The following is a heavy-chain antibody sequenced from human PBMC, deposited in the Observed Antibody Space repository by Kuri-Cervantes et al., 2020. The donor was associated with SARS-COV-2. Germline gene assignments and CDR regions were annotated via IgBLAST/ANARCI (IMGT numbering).Heavy chain of an antibody. D-gene: IGHD3-3*01. CDR3: AKDLARGTIFGVVQGAPDY. J-gene: IGHJ4*02. Sequence: GESLKISCAASGFSFSSYGMHWVRQAPGKGLEWVAVIRYDGSNKHYADSVRGRFTISRDNSKNTLYLQMNSLRAEDTAVYYCAKDLARGTIFGVVQGAPDYWGQGTRVTGYS. CDR1: GFSFSSYG. CDR2: IRYDGSNK. V-gene: IGHV3-30*02.